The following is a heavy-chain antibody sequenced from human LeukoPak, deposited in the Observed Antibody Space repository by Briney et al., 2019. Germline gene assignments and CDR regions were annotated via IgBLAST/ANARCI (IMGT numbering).Heavy chain of an antibody. V-gene: IGHV4-4*07. CDR2: IYVTGNT. CDR3: ARAFTIFGAGGFDV. CDR1: GDSINNYN. Sequence: SGTLSLTCTIYGDSINNYNWNWIRQPAGKGLEWIGRIYVTGNTNYNPSLKSRVAMSVDTSKNHFSLRLTSVTAADTAVYYCARAFTIFGAGGFDVWGQGTFVTVSS. J-gene: IGHJ3*01. D-gene: IGHD3-3*01.